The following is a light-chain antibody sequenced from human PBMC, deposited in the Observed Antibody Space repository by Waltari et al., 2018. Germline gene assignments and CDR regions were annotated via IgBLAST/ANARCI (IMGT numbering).Light chain of an antibody. V-gene: IGKV3-20*01. CDR1: QSVGSSS. CDR2: RAS. J-gene: IGKJ1*01. Sequence: EIVLTQSPGTASLSPGERVTLSCRASQSVGSSSLAGYQQKHGQAPRLVIYRASRRATGIPDRFSGSGSGTDFSLTISRLEPEDFAVYYCQQHGTLPATFGQGTKVEIK. CDR3: QQHGTLPAT.